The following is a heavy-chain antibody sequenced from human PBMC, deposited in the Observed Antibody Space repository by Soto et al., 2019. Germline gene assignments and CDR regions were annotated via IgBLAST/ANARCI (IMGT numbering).Heavy chain of an antibody. Sequence: ESLTISFKGSGYSFTSYWIGLVRQMPGKGLEWMGIIYPCDSDTRYSPSFQGQVTISADKSISTAYLQWSSLKASDTAMYYCATLLTGTHHPYNWFDPWGQGTLVTVSS. CDR1: GYSFTSYW. V-gene: IGHV5-51*01. J-gene: IGHJ5*02. D-gene: IGHD1-1*01. CDR3: ATLLTGTHHPYNWFDP. CDR2: IYPCDSDT.